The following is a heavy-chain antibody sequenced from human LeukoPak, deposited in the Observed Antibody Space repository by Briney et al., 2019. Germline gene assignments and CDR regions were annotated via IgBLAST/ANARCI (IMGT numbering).Heavy chain of an antibody. V-gene: IGHV3-74*01. J-gene: IGHJ4*02. CDR3: ARDQVGNFEYGSPDADC. D-gene: IGHD6-6*01. CDR2: INTIGSST. Sequence: GGSLRLSCAASGFTFSSYWMHWVRQAPGKGVVWVSRINTIGSSTSYADSVKGRFTISRDNAKNTLYLQMNSLRAEDTAVYYCARDQVGNFEYGSPDADCWGQGTLVTVSS. CDR1: GFTFSSYW.